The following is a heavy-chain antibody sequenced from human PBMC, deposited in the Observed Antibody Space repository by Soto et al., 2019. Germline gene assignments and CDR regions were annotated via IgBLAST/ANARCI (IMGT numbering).Heavy chain of an antibody. CDR2: ISPYSGNT. J-gene: IGHJ6*02. Sequence: QVQLVQSGDEVRKPGSSVKVSCKASGYIFVNYGIAWVRQAPGQGLEWMGWISPYSGNTHYARKVQGRLTMTTDTSTRPAYMDLGRLTSDDTAVYYSAMLGNYAAPTTRDVWGQGTTVTVSS. CDR3: AMLGNYAAPTTRDV. CDR1: GYIFVNYG. V-gene: IGHV1-18*01. D-gene: IGHD3-22*01.